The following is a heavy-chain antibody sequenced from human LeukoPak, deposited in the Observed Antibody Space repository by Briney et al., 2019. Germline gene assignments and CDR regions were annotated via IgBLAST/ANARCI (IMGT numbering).Heavy chain of an antibody. Sequence: GGSLRLSCTASGFTFGDYAMSWFRQAPGEGLEWVGFIRSKAYGGTTEYAASVKGRFTISRDDSKSIAYLQMNSMKTEDTAVYYCTRQFSAVRCFDPWGQGTLVTVSS. D-gene: IGHD3-10*01. CDR3: TRQFSAVRCFDP. CDR2: IRSKAYGGTT. CDR1: GFTFGDYA. V-gene: IGHV3-49*03. J-gene: IGHJ5*02.